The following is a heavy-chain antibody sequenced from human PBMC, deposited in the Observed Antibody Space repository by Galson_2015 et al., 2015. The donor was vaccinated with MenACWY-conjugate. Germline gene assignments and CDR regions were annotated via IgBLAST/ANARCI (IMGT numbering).Heavy chain of an antibody. D-gene: IGHD6-13*01. CDR2: IKQDGGEK. J-gene: IGHJ3*02. V-gene: IGHV3-7*01. CDR1: GFTFSTYW. CDR3: VRDVFRSSSSWYDPDAFDN. Sequence: SLRLSCAASGFTFSTYWMNWVRQAPGKGLEWVANIKQDGGEKCYVDSVKGRFTISRDNAKNPLHLQMNSLRAEDTAVYYCVRDVFRSSSSWYDPDAFDNWGQGTMVTVSS.